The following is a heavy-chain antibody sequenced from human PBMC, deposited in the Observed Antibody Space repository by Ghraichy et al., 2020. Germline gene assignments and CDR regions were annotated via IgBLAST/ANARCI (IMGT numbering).Heavy chain of an antibody. Sequence: SQTLSLTCTVSGGSISSSSYYWGWIRQPPGKGLEWIGSIYYSGSTYYNPSLKSRVTISVDTSKNQFSLKLSSVTAADTAVYYCARRSSYILTGGGAFDYWGQGTLVTVSS. V-gene: IGHV4-39*01. D-gene: IGHD3-9*01. CDR2: IYYSGST. CDR3: ARRSSYILTGGGAFDY. CDR1: GGSISSSSYY. J-gene: IGHJ4*02.